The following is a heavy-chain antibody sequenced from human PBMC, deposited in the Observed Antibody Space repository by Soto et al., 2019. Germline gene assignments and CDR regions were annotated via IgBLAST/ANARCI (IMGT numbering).Heavy chain of an antibody. V-gene: IGHV4-59*01. J-gene: IGHJ4*02. CDR1: GGSINDFY. D-gene: IGHD6-6*01. CDR2: IYYSGST. CDR3: ARVGGVAARTFDY. Sequence: ETLSRTGPVSGGSINDFYWSWIRQPPGKGLEWIGYIYYSGSTDYNPSLKGRVTISVDTSKNQFSLKLRSVTAADTAVYYCARVGGVAARTFDYWGQGTLVTVYS.